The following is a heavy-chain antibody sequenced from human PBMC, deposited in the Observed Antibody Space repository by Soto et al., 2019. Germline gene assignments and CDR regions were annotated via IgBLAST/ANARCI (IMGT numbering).Heavy chain of an antibody. Sequence: QVQLVQSGAEVKKPGSSVKVSCTASGGTFSSYAISWVRQAPGQGLEWMGGIIPIFGTANYAQKFQGRVTITADKSTSTAYMELSSLRSEDTAVYYCARVPSGPALAYYFDYWGQGTLVTVSS. V-gene: IGHV1-69*06. CDR1: GGTFSSYA. J-gene: IGHJ4*02. CDR2: IIPIFGTA. D-gene: IGHD1-1*01. CDR3: ARVPSGPALAYYFDY.